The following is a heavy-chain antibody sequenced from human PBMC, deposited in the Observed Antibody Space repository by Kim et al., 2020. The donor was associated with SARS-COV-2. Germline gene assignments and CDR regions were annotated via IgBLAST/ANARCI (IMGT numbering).Heavy chain of an antibody. CDR2: ISWNSGSI. D-gene: IGHD3-22*01. V-gene: IGHV3-9*01. CDR1: GFTFDDYA. CDR3: AKGNTYYYDSSGYPNFDY. J-gene: IGHJ4*02. Sequence: GGSLRLSCAASGFTFDDYAMHWVRQAPGKGLEWVSGISWNSGSIGYADSVKGRFTISRDNAKNSLYLQMNSLRAEDTALYYCAKGNTYYYDSSGYPNFDYWGQGTLVTVSS.